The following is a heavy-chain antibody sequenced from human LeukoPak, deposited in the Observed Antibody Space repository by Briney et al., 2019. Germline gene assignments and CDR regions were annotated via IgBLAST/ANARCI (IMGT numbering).Heavy chain of an antibody. V-gene: IGHV5-51*01. Sequence: GESRKISCKGSGYRFTTYWIAWVRQMPGKGLEWTGIIYPGNSDTRYSPSFQGQVTISADKSISTAYLQWSSLKASDTAMYYCARQAGRDGYNYYDAFDIWGQGTMVTVSS. CDR3: ARQAGRDGYNYYDAFDI. CDR2: IYPGNSDT. D-gene: IGHD5-24*01. CDR1: GYRFTTYW. J-gene: IGHJ3*02.